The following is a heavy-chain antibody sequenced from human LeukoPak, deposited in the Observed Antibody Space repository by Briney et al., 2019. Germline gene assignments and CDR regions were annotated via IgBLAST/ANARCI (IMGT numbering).Heavy chain of an antibody. CDR2: IKQDGSEK. CDR1: GFTFSSYW. V-gene: IGHV3-7*03. CDR3: ARKGRPITMDLLYYYGMDV. J-gene: IGHJ6*02. Sequence: GGSLRLSCAASGFTFSSYWMSWVRKAPGKGLEWVANIKQDGSEKYYVDSVKGRFTISRDNAKNSLYLQMNSLRAEDTAVYFCARKGRPITMDLLYYYGMDVWGQGTTVTVSS. D-gene: IGHD3-10*01.